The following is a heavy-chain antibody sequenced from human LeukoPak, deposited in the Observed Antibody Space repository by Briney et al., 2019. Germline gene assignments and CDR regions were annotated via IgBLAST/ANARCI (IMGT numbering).Heavy chain of an antibody. CDR3: AREGTSTSSYDY. V-gene: IGHV3-53*01. J-gene: IGHJ4*02. D-gene: IGHD2-2*01. CDR2: IYSGGRT. Sequence: GGSLRLSCAASVFTVSSTYMNWVRQAPRKGLEWVSVIYSGGRTYYGDSVQGRFTISRDRSKNTPYLQMNSLRTEDTAVYYCAREGTSTSSYDYWGQGTLVTVSS. CDR1: VFTVSSTY.